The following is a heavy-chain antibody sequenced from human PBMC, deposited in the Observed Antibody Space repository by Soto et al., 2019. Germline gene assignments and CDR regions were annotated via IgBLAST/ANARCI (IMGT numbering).Heavy chain of an antibody. CDR1: GFTFSSYW. V-gene: IGHV3-7*01. CDR3: ARDYDSSGYEYFQH. Sequence: GGSLRLSCAASGFTFSSYWMSWVRQAPGKGLEWVANIKQDGSEKYYVDSVKGRFTISRDNAKNSLYLQMNSLRAEDTAVYYCARDYDSSGYEYFQHWGQGTLVTVSS. J-gene: IGHJ1*01. CDR2: IKQDGSEK. D-gene: IGHD3-22*01.